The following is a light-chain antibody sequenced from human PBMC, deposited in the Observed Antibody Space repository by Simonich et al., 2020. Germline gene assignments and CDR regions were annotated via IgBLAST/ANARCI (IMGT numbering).Light chain of an antibody. V-gene: IGLV6-57*01. CDR2: EDN. CDR1: SGSFASNY. CDR3: QSYDSSNQV. Sequence: NFMLTQPHSVSESPGKTVTISSTRSSGSFASNYLQWYQQRPDSSPTTVIYEDNQRPSGVPDRFSGSIDSSSNSASLTISGLKTEDEADDYCQSYDSSNQVFGGGTKLTVL. J-gene: IGLJ2*01.